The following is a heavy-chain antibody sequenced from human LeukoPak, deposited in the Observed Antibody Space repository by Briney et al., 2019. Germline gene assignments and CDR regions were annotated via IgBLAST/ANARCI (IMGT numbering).Heavy chain of an antibody. CDR2: ISYDEKSK. D-gene: IGHD2-15*01. Sequence: GGSLRLSCVVSGFTFSSYIMHWVRQAPGKGLEWVALISYDEKSKFYPDSVKGRFTISRDNSKNTVYLQMNSLRAEDTAVYYCARDPAPRMGAFDIWGQGTMVTVSS. J-gene: IGHJ3*02. CDR3: ARDPAPRMGAFDI. CDR1: GFTFSSYI. V-gene: IGHV3-30*04.